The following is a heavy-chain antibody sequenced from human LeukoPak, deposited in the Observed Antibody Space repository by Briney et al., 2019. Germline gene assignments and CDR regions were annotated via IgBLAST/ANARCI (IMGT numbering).Heavy chain of an antibody. V-gene: IGHV3-23*01. Sequence: GGSLRLSCAASGFTFSSYGMSWVRQAPGKGLEWVSGISASGGNTYYADSVKGRFTISRDNSKNTLYLQMNSLRAEDMAVYYCARDPYDILTGTPHFFDYWGQGTLVAVSS. J-gene: IGHJ4*02. D-gene: IGHD3-9*01. CDR3: ARDPYDILTGTPHFFDY. CDR1: GFTFSSYG. CDR2: ISASGGNT.